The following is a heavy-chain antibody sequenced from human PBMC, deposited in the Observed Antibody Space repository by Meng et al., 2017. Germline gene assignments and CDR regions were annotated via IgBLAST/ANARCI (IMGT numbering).Heavy chain of an antibody. CDR3: AMGGIVDYYFDY. D-gene: IGHD1-26*01. Sequence: GSLRLSCTVSGGSISSYYWSWIRQPPGKGLEWIGYIYYSGSTNYKPSLKSRVTISVDTSKNQFSLKLSSVTAADTAVYYCAMGGIVDYYFDYWGQGTLVTVSS. J-gene: IGHJ4*02. CDR1: GGSISSYY. CDR2: IYYSGST. V-gene: IGHV4-59*01.